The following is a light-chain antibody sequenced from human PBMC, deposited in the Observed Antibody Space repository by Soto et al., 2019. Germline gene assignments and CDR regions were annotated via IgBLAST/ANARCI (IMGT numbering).Light chain of an antibody. CDR2: DAS. CDR1: HSISSW. Sequence: DIQMTQSPSTLPASVGDRVTITCRASHSISSWLAWYQQKPGKAPKLLIYDASSLESGVPSRFSGSGSGTEFTLTISSLQPDDFATYYCQQYNSYSPWTFGQGTKVDI. J-gene: IGKJ1*01. CDR3: QQYNSYSPWT. V-gene: IGKV1-5*01.